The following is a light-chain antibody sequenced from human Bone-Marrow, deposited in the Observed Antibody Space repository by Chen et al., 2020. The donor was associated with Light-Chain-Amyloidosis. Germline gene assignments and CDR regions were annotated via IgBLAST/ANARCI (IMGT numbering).Light chain of an antibody. CDR2: EVT. J-gene: IGLJ1*01. Sequence: QSALTQPASVSGSPGQSLTISCTGTSSDVGGDNHVSWYQQHPDKAPKLMIYEVTNRPSWVPERFSGAKSDNTASLTISGRQTEDEADDFCSSDTITNTLVFGGGTRVTVL. V-gene: IGLV2-14*01. CDR3: SSDTITNTLV. CDR1: SSDVGGDNH.